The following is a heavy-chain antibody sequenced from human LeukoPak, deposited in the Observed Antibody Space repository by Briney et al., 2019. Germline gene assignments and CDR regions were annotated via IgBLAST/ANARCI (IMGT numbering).Heavy chain of an antibody. CDR3: AKDIVLGSIADYYYGMDV. D-gene: IGHD6-6*01. J-gene: IGHJ6*02. V-gene: IGHV3-9*01. CDR1: GFTFDDYA. Sequence: HPGRSLRLSCAASGFTFDDYAMHWVRQAPGKGLEWVSGISWNSGSIGYADSVKGRFTISRDNAKNSLYLQMNSLRAEDTALYYCAKDIVLGSIADYYYGMDVWGQGTTVTVSS. CDR2: ISWNSGSI.